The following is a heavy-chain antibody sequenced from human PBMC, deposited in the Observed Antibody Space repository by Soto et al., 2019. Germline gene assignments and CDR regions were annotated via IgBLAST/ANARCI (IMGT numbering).Heavy chain of an antibody. D-gene: IGHD1-1*01. Sequence: GGSLRLSCAASGFTFSSYAMSWVRQAPGKGLEWVSAISGSGGSTYYADSVKGRFTISRDNSKNTLYLQMNSLRAEDTAVYYCAKDLTTGKLSWGGSYFDYWGQGTLVTVSS. CDR1: GFTFSSYA. CDR2: ISGSGGST. J-gene: IGHJ4*02. CDR3: AKDLTTGKLSWGGSYFDY. V-gene: IGHV3-23*01.